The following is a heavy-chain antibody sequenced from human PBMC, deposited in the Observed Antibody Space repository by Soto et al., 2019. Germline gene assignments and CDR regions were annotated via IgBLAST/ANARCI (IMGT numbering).Heavy chain of an antibody. CDR2: TRDKANSYTT. CDR3: TSLAPH. CDR1: GFTLSDHY. V-gene: IGHV3-72*01. J-gene: IGHJ4*02. Sequence: EVQLVESGGGLVQPGGSLRLSCAASGFTLSDHYMDWVRQAPGKGLEWVGRTRDKANSYTTEYAASVKGRFTISRDDSKNSLYLQMDSLKTEDTAVYYCTSLAPHWGQGTLVTVSS.